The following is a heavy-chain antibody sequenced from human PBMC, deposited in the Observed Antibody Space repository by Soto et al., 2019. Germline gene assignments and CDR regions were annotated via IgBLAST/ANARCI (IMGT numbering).Heavy chain of an antibody. CDR3: ARGQLVWYGDLTPYHRDMDV. V-gene: IGHV4-34*02. J-gene: IGHJ6*02. Sequence: QVQLQQWGAGLLRPSETLSLPCAFYGGSFDVFYWCCVRQPPGKGLEWVGEISHDGGTNYSPSLATRVSISVDTYKNHFSLHLRSVTAADTGLYYCARGQLVWYGDLTPYHRDMDVWGQGTTVTVSS. CDR2: ISHDGGT. D-gene: IGHD3-10*01. CDR1: GGSFDVFY.